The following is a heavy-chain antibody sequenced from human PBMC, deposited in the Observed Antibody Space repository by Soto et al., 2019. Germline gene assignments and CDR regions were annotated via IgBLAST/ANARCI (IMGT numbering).Heavy chain of an antibody. CDR3: ASGYDFWSGYYYPYGMDV. J-gene: IGHJ6*02. V-gene: IGHV3-30-3*01. Sequence: PGGSLRLSCAASGFTFSSYAMHWVRQAPGKGLEWVAVISYDGSNKNYADSVKGRFTISRDNSKNTLYLQMNSLRAEDTAVYYCASGYDFWSGYYYPYGMDVWGQGTTVTVS. CDR1: GFTFSSYA. D-gene: IGHD3-3*01. CDR2: ISYDGSNK.